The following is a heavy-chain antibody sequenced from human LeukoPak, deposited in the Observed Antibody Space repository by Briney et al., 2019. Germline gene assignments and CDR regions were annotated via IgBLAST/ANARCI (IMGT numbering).Heavy chain of an antibody. CDR1: GGSISSGSYY. Sequence: PSETLSLTCTVSGGSISSGSYYWSWIRQPAGKGLEWIGRIYTSGSTNYNPSLKSRVTISVDTSKNQFSLKLSSVTAADTAVYYCAGGVWGTAMGIFDYWGQGTLVTVSS. J-gene: IGHJ4*02. D-gene: IGHD5-18*01. CDR3: AGGVWGTAMGIFDY. V-gene: IGHV4-61*02. CDR2: IYTSGST.